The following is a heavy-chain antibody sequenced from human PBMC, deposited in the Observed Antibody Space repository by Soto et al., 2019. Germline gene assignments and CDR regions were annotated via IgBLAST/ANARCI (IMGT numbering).Heavy chain of an antibody. V-gene: IGHV4-4*07. CDR2: IYTSGST. CDR3: ARVRYNWNDAGWFDP. J-gene: IGHJ5*02. D-gene: IGHD1-20*01. Sequence: SETLSLTCTVSGGSISSYYWSWIRQPAGKGLEWIGRIYTSGSTNYNPSLKSRVTMSVDTSKNQFSLKLSSVTAADTAVYYCARVRYNWNDAGWFDPWGQGTLVTVSS. CDR1: GGSISSYY.